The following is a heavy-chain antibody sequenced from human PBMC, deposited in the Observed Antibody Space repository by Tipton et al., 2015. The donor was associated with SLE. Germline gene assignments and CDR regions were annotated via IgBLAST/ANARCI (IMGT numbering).Heavy chain of an antibody. V-gene: IGHV3-33*06. CDR2: IWYDGSNK. J-gene: IGHJ6*02. Sequence: SLRLSCAASGFTFSSYGMHWVRQAPGKGLEWVAVIWYDGSNKYYADSVKGRFTISRDSSKNTLYLQMNSLRAEDTAVYYCAKQISPHYGMDVWGQGTTVTVSS. CDR3: AKQISPHYGMDV. CDR1: GFTFSSYG.